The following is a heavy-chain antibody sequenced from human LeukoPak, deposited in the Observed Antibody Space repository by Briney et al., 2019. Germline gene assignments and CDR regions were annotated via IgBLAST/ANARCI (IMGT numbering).Heavy chain of an antibody. Sequence: GGSLTLSCAASGFTFSNACMSWVRQPPGKGLEWVGHIKSKTYGGTTEYAAPVKGRFTISRDDSKNTLFLQMSSLKTEDTAVYFCTTDPLEAQYFDYWGEGTLVTVSS. V-gene: IGHV3-15*01. CDR3: TTDPLEAQYFDY. CDR1: GFTFSNAC. J-gene: IGHJ4*02. CDR2: IKSKTYGGTT.